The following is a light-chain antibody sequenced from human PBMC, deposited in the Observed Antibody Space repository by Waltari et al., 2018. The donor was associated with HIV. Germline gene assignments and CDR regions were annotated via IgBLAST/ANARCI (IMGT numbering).Light chain of an antibody. V-gene: IGKV1-13*02. CDR3: QQFNSYPLT. CDR1: QDLSSA. CDR2: AAS. Sequence: AIQLTQSPSSLSASVVDRVTITCRASQDLSSALAWYQQKPGKPPKLLIHAASILETGVPSKFSGSGAGADFILTISSLQPEDFATYYCQQFNSYPLTFGAGTKVEIK. J-gene: IGKJ4*01.